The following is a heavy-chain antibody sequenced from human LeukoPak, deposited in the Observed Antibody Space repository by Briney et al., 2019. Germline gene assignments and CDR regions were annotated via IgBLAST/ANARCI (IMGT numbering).Heavy chain of an antibody. CDR1: GGSISSYY. J-gene: IGHJ6*03. D-gene: IGHD2-15*01. CDR2: IYNSGST. Sequence: SETLSLTCTVSGGSISSYYWSSIRQPPGKGLEWIGYIYNSGSTNYNPSLKSRVTVSVDTSKNQFSLKLSSVTAADTAVYYCARVDIVVVVAASYYYMDVWGKGTTVTVSS. V-gene: IGHV4-59*01. CDR3: ARVDIVVVVAASYYYMDV.